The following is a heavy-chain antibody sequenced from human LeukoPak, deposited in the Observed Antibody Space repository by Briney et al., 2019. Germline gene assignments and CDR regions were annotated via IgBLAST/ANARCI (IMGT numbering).Heavy chain of an antibody. J-gene: IGHJ4*02. D-gene: IGHD2-2*01. CDR1: GGSISSYY. CDR2: IYTSGST. Sequence: SETLPLTCTVSGGSISSYYWSWIRQTAGKGLEWIGRIYTSGSTNYNPSLKSRVTMSVDTSKNQFSLKLSSVTAADTAVYYCAREVVCSSTSCLAFDYWGQGTLVTVSS. CDR3: AREVVCSSTSCLAFDY. V-gene: IGHV4-4*07.